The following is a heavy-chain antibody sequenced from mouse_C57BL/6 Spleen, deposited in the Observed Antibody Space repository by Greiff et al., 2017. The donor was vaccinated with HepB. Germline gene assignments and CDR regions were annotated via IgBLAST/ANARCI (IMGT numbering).Heavy chain of an antibody. CDR3: ARSHDGYFDD. CDR2: IDPSDSET. D-gene: IGHD2-3*01. V-gene: IGHV1-52*01. CDR1: GYTFTSYW. J-gene: IGHJ2*01. Sequence: VQLQQSGAELVRPGSSVKLSCKASGYTFTSYWMHRVKQRPIQGLEWIGNIDPSDSETHYNQKFKDKATLTGDKSSSTAYMQLSSLTSEDSAVYYCARSHDGYFDDWGQGTTLTVSS.